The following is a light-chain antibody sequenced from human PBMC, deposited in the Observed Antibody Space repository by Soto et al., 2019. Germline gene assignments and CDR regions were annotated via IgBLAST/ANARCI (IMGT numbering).Light chain of an antibody. CDR1: QSISNW. V-gene: IGKV1-12*01. J-gene: IGKJ4*01. CDR3: QKANSFPLT. Sequence: DIQLRQSLSTLPASVGGRATITGRASQSISNWLAWYHQKPGTAPKLLIYAASGLPSGVPSRFSGSGSGTDFTLTISSLQPEDFATYYCQKANSFPLTVGGGTKVAIK. CDR2: AAS.